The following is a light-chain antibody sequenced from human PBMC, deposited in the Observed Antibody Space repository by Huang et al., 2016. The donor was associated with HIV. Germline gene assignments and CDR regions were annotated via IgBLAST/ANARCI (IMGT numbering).Light chain of an antibody. CDR3: HQYNNWLLS. J-gene: IGKJ4*01. Sequence: IVMTQSPATLSVSPGERVTLSCRANRTVSTNLAWYQQRPGQAPRLLIYGSSTMAPGIPARFSGSGSGTDFSLTISSLQSEDFALYYCHQYNNWLLSFGGGTRVDI. CDR2: GSS. V-gene: IGKV3-15*01. CDR1: RTVSTN.